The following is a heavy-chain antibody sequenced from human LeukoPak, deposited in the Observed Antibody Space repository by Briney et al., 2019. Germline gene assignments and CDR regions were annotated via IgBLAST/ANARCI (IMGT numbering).Heavy chain of an antibody. Sequence: ASVKVSCKASGYTFTGYFIHWVRQAPGQGLEWMGWISPNSGGTNYAQKFQGRVTMTRDTSISTAYMELSRLRSDDTAVYYCARERTNWGSSHIGYWGQGTLVTVSS. D-gene: IGHD7-27*01. CDR1: GYTFTGYF. V-gene: IGHV1-2*02. J-gene: IGHJ4*02. CDR3: ARERTNWGSSHIGY. CDR2: ISPNSGGT.